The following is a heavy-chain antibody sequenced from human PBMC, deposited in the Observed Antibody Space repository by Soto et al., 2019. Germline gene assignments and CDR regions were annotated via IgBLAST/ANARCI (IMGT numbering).Heavy chain of an antibody. J-gene: IGHJ6*02. Sequence: SETLSLTCAVSGDSIASIYHWAWIRQPPGRGLEWVASIYHTGTTYYNPSLKSRVTISVDTSKNQFSLKLSSVTAADTAVYYCARVGPYYGSGRVKHGMDVWGQGTTVTVSS. CDR1: GDSIASIYH. D-gene: IGHD3-10*01. CDR3: ARVGPYYGSGRVKHGMDV. V-gene: IGHV4-38-2*01. CDR2: IYHTGTT.